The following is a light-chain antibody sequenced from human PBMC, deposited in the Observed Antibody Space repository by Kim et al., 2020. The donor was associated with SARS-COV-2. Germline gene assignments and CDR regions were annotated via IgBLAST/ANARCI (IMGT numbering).Light chain of an antibody. V-gene: IGLV1-40*01. CDR1: SSNIGAGYC. Sequence: VPISCTGGSSNIGAGYCVHWDQQLPGTAPKLLIYGNTNRPSGVPDRFSGSKSGTSASLAITGLQAEDEADYYCQSYDSSLSARYVFGTGTKVTVL. J-gene: IGLJ1*01. CDR3: QSYDSSLSARYV. CDR2: GNT.